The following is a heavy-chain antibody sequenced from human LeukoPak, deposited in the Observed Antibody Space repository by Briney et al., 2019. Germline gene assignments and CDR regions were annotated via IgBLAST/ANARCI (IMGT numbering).Heavy chain of an antibody. CDR2: IYYSGST. Sequence: SETLSLTCTVSGGSISSYYWSWIRQPPGKGLEWIGSIYYSGSTYYNPSLKSRVTISLDTSKNQFSLKLSSVTAADTAVYYCARTTYGDMYYFDYWGQGTLVTVSS. J-gene: IGHJ4*02. CDR1: GGSISSYY. CDR3: ARTTYGDMYYFDY. V-gene: IGHV4-59*05. D-gene: IGHD4-17*01.